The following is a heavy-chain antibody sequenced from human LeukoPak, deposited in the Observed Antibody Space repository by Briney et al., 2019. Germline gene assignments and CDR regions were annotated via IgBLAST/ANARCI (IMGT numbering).Heavy chain of an antibody. J-gene: IGHJ3*02. CDR3: ARGRRGPNRRYDAFDI. Sequence: SETLSLTCAVYGGSFSGYYWSWIRQPPGKGLEWIGEINRSGSTNYNPSLKSRVTISVDTSKNQFSLKLSSVTAADTAVYYCARGRRGPNRRYDAFDIWGQGTMVTVSS. V-gene: IGHV4-34*01. D-gene: IGHD1-14*01. CDR1: GGSFSGYY. CDR2: INRSGST.